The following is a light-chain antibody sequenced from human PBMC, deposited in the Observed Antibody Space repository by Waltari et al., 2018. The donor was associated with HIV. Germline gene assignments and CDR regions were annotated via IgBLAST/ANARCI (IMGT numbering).Light chain of an antibody. CDR2: GDT. CDR3: QSYDSGLSVV. V-gene: IGLV1-40*01. CDR1: SPNIGAGFD. J-gene: IGLJ3*02. Sequence: QSVLTQPPSVSGAPGQRVTISCTGNSPNIGAGFDVPWYQQLPGTAPQLLIYGDTNRPSGVPDRFSGSKSGTSASLAITGLQAEDEADYYCQSYDSGLSVVFGGGTKLTVL.